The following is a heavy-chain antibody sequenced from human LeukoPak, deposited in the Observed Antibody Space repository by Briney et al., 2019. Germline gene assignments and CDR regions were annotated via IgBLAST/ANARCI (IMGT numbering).Heavy chain of an antibody. V-gene: IGHV1-18*01. CDR1: TYTFTNYG. CDR2: ISTYNGNT. J-gene: IGHJ4*02. Sequence: ASVKVSCKVSTYTFTNYGISWVRQAPGQGLEWMGWISTYNGNTNYAQKFQDRVTMTIDTSTSTAYMELRSLTSDDTAVYYCARGFGLGILHFFDYWGQGTLVTVSS. CDR3: ARGFGLGILHFFDY. D-gene: IGHD7-27*01.